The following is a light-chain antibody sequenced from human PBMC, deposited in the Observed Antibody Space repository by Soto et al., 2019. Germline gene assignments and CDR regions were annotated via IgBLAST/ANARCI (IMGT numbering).Light chain of an antibody. CDR1: QSISSY. CDR3: QQSYSTPPYT. V-gene: IGKV1-39*01. Sequence: DIQMTQSPSSLSASVGDRVTITCRASQSISSYLNWYQQQPGKAPKLLIYAASSLQRGVPSSFSCSGSGTDFTLTTSSLQPEDFASYYCQQSYSTPPYTCGQGTKLEIK. J-gene: IGKJ2*01. CDR2: AAS.